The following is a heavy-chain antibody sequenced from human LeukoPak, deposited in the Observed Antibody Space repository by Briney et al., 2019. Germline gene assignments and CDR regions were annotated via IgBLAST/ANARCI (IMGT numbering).Heavy chain of an antibody. CDR1: KFAFSSYA. V-gene: IGHV3-23*01. Sequence: GGSLRLSRAASKFAFSSYAMSWVRQAPGKGLEWVSAISGGGGNTYYADSVKGRFTISRDNSKNTLYLQMNSLRAEDTAVYYCGKNRYSGSLSPFDIWGQGTMVTVSS. CDR2: ISGGGGNT. D-gene: IGHD1-26*01. J-gene: IGHJ3*02. CDR3: GKNRYSGSLSPFDI.